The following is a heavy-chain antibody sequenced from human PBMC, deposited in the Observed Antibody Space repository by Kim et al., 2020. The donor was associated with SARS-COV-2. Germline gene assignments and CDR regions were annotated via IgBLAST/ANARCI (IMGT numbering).Heavy chain of an antibody. J-gene: IGHJ6*03. Sequence: GGSLRLSCAASGFTFSSYSMNWVRQAPGKGLEWVSSISSSSSYIYYADSVKGRFTISRDNAKNSLYLQMNSLRAEDTAVYYCARAMDNWNFEDYYYYYYMDVWGNGTTVTVSS. CDR2: ISSSSSYI. V-gene: IGHV3-21*01. CDR3: ARAMDNWNFEDYYYYYYMDV. D-gene: IGHD1-7*01. CDR1: GFTFSSYS.